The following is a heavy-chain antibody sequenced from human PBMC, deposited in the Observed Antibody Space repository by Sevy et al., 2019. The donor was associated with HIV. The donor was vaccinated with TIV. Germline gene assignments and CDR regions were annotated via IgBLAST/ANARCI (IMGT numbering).Heavy chain of an antibody. J-gene: IGHJ4*02. V-gene: IGHV3-53*01. Sequence: GGSLRLSCAASGFTVTFNSMSWVRQAPGRGLVWVSVIYVGRNTYYADSVKGRFTIFRDSFKDTVDLQMDSLRPEDSGVDYCVRERAGIDHWGQGTLVTVSS. D-gene: IGHD6-19*01. CDR2: IYVGRNT. CDR3: VRERAGIDH. CDR1: GFTVTFNS.